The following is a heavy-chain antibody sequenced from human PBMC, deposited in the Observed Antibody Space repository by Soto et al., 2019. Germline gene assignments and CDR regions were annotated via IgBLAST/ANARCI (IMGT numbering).Heavy chain of an antibody. V-gene: IGHV4-30-4*01. CDR3: ARVAYYDSSGSLFFDY. D-gene: IGHD3-22*01. CDR1: GGSISSGDYY. J-gene: IGHJ4*02. CDR2: IYYSGST. Sequence: SETLSLTCTVSGGSISSGDYYWSWIRQPPGKGLEWIGYIYYSGSTYYNPSLKSRVTISVDTSKNQFSLKLSSVTAADTAVYYCARVAYYDSSGSLFFDYWGQGTLVTVSS.